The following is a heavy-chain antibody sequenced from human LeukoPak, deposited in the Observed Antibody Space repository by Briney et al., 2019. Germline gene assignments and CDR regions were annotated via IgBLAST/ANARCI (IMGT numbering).Heavy chain of an antibody. J-gene: IGHJ6*02. Sequence: PGGSLRLSCAASGFTFSSYSMNWVRQAPGKGLEWVSSISSSSSYIYYADSVKGRFTISRDNAKNSLYLQMSSLRAEDTAVYYCARDAGPSYYYGSGGYGMDVWGQGTTVTVSS. CDR2: ISSSSSYI. CDR1: GFTFSSYS. V-gene: IGHV3-21*01. D-gene: IGHD3-10*01. CDR3: ARDAGPSYYYGSGGYGMDV.